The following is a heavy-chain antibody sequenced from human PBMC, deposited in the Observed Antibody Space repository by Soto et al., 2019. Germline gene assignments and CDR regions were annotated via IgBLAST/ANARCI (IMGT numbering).Heavy chain of an antibody. CDR3: ARSDNRNSLYGVDV. V-gene: IGHV4-34*01. CDR1: GGSLSCYY. D-gene: IGHD1-7*01. Sequence: SETLSLTCAVNGGSLSCYYWSWIRQSPGKGLEWIGEINHRGSSDYNPSLKSRVTISIDASKNHVTLELTSVTAADTAVYYCARSDNRNSLYGVDVWGQGTAVTVSS. CDR2: INHRGSS. J-gene: IGHJ6*02.